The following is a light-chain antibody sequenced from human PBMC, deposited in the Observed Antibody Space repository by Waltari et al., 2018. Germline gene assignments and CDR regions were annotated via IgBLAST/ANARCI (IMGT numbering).Light chain of an antibody. CDR3: SSYTSSTTPYV. Sequence: QSALTQPASVSGSPGQSITISCTGTSSDVGGYHYVSWYQQHPGKAPQPVFSEVSLRPSGFSTRFSGSKSGNTASLTISGLQAEAEDDYYCSSYTSSTTPYVFGTGTKVTVL. CDR2: EVS. V-gene: IGLV2-14*01. CDR1: SSDVGGYHY. J-gene: IGLJ1*01.